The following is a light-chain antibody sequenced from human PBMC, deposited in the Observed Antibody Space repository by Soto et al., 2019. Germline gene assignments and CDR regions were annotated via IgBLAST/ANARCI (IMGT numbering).Light chain of an antibody. V-gene: IGKV3-11*01. J-gene: IGKJ4*01. CDR1: QSIGRY. CDR3: QRRANWVT. CDR2: DAS. Sequence: EIVLTQSPATLSLSPGERVTLSCRASQSIGRYLAWYQHKPCQAARLLIYDASNRATGIPARFSGSGSGTDFTLTISSLEPEDFADYYCQRRANWVTVGGGTKVEIK.